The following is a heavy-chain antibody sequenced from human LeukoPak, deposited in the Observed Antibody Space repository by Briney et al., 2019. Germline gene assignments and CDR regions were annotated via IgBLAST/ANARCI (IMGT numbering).Heavy chain of an antibody. CDR3: AELGITMIGGV. D-gene: IGHD3-10*02. Sequence: GGSLRLSCAASGFTFSSYSMNWVRQAPGKGLEWVSSISSSSSYIYYADSVKGRFTIYRDNAKNSLYLQMNSLRAEDTAVYYCAELGITMIGGVWGKGTTVTISS. V-gene: IGHV3-21*01. CDR1: GFTFSSYS. CDR2: ISSSSSYI. J-gene: IGHJ6*04.